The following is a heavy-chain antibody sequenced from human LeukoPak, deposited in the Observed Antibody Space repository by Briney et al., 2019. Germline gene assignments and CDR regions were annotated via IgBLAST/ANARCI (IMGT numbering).Heavy chain of an antibody. V-gene: IGHV3-48*01. CDR2: ISSSSSTI. Sequence: GGSLRLSCAASGFTFSSYSMNWVRQAPGKGLEWVSYISSSSSTIYYADSVKGRFTISRDNAKNSLYLQMNSLRAEDTAVYYCARDPYCSSTSCSDYWGQRTLVTVSS. CDR3: ARDPYCSSTSCSDY. CDR1: GFTFSSYS. D-gene: IGHD2-2*01. J-gene: IGHJ4*02.